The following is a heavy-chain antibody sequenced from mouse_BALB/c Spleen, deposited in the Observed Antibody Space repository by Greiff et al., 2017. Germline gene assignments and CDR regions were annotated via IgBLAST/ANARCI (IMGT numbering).Heavy chain of an antibody. CDR3: ARSVYYGSSYFDY. J-gene: IGHJ2*01. D-gene: IGHD1-1*01. CDR1: GDSITSGY. Sequence: EVQLVESGPSLVKPSQTLSLTCSVTGDSITSGYWNWIRKFPGNKLEYMGYIIYSGSTYYNPSLKSRISITRDTSKNQYYLQLNSVITEDTATYYCARSVYYGSSYFDYWGQGTTLTVSS. V-gene: IGHV3-8*02. CDR2: IIYSGST.